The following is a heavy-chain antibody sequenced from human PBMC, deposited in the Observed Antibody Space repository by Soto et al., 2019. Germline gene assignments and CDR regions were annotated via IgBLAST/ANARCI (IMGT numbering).Heavy chain of an antibody. CDR2: IKSKADGSTT. D-gene: IGHD5-18*01. CDR3: ATPRPGTHGYGY. J-gene: IGHJ4*02. V-gene: IGHV3-15*01. Sequence: EVQLVESGGGLVKPGGSLRLSCAASGITLSNAWMTWVRQAPGKGLEWVGRIKSKADGSTTEYGSPVKDRFIITRDDSEHTLDLQMHSLKTEDTDVYYCATPRPGTHGYGYWGQGTLVTVSS. CDR1: GITLSNAW.